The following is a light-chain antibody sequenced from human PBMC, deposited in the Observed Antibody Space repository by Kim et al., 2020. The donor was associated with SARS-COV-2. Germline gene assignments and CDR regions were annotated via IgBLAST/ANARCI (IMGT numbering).Light chain of an antibody. CDR1: QSVSNW. CDR3: QHYSTYSYT. Sequence: DIQMTQSPSTLSASVGDRVSITCRASQSVSNWLAWFQQKPGKAPKLLIYDASSLKSGVPLRFSGTGSGTEFTLTINSLQPDDFATYYCQHYSTYSYTFGQGTKLEI. J-gene: IGKJ2*01. V-gene: IGKV1-5*01. CDR2: DAS.